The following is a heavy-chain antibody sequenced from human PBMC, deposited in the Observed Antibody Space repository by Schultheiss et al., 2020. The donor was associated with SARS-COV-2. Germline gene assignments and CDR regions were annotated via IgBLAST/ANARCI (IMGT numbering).Heavy chain of an antibody. CDR3: ASTYYYDSSGYYQLDY. CDR1: GGSFSGYY. J-gene: IGHJ4*02. CDR2: IYYSGST. V-gene: IGHV4-59*01. D-gene: IGHD3-22*01. Sequence: SETLSLTCAVYGGSFSGYYWSWIRQPPGKGLEWIGYIYYSGSTSYHPSLNSRVTISVDTSKKQFSLKLTSVTAADTAVYYCASTYYYDSSGYYQLDYWGQGTLVTVSS.